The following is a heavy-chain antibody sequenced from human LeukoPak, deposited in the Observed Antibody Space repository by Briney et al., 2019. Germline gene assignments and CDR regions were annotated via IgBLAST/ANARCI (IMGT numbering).Heavy chain of an antibody. D-gene: IGHD5-12*01. Sequence: GASVKVSCKASGYTFTSYYMQGVGQAPGEGGEGMGVINPSGGSTRYAQKFQGRDTITRDTSTSTVYMALSSLRSEDTAVYYCARGLEDIVATVPSYWGQGTLVTVSS. CDR1: GYTFTSYY. CDR3: ARGLEDIVATVPSY. V-gene: IGHV1-46*01. CDR2: INPSGGST. J-gene: IGHJ4*02.